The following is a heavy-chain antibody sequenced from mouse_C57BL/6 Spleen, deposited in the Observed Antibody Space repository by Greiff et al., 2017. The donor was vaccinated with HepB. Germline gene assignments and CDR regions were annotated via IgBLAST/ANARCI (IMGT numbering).Heavy chain of an antibody. CDR1: GYSITSGYY. J-gene: IGHJ3*01. CDR2: ISYDGSN. CDR3: ARGFDYGAY. D-gene: IGHD2-4*01. Sequence: DVKLQESGPGLVKPSQSLSLTCSVTGYSITSGYYWNWIRQFPGNKLEWMGYISYDGSNNYKPSLKNRISITRDTSKNQFFLKLNSVTTEDTATYYCARGFDYGAYWGQGTLVTVSA. V-gene: IGHV3-6*01.